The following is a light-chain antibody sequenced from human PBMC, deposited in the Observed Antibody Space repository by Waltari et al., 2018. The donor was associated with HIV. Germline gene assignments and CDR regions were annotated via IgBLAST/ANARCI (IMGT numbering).Light chain of an antibody. J-gene: IGLJ3*02. CDR2: GNS. CDR3: QSYDSSLSVWV. Sequence: QSVLTQPPSVSGAPGQRVTISCTGSSSTIGAGYDVHWYQQLPGTAPKLLIYGNSNRPEGVPERLAGSKSGTSASMAITGLLAEDEADYYCQSYDSSLSVWVFGGGTKLTVL. V-gene: IGLV1-40*01. CDR1: SSTIGAGYD.